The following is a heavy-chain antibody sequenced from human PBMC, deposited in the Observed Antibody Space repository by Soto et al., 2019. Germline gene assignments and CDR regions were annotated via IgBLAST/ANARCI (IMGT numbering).Heavy chain of an antibody. CDR2: IVPIVDTS. CDR3: VRVVAIPGYPDN. V-gene: IGHV1-69*12. D-gene: IGHD5-12*01. Sequence: QVQLVQSGAEVRQPASSVKVSCKTSGGTFSSYAISWVRQAPGQGLEWMGGIVPIVDTSANAQKFQGRVTITADESTSTVYMELSSLRSDDTAVYYCVRVVAIPGYPDNWGQGTLVTVSS. J-gene: IGHJ4*02. CDR1: GGTFSSYA.